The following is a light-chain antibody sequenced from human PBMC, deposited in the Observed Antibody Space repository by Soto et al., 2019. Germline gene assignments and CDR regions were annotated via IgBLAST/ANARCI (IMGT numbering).Light chain of an antibody. CDR2: EVS. V-gene: IGLV2-14*01. CDR1: SSDVGGYNY. J-gene: IGLJ2*01. CDR3: SSYSSSSTLVV. Sequence: QSALTQPASVSGSPGQSITISCTGASSDVGGYNYVSWYQHHPGKAPKLMIYEVSNRPSGVSNRFSGSKSGNTASLTISGXXXEDEADYYCSSYSSSSTLVVFGGGTKLTVL.